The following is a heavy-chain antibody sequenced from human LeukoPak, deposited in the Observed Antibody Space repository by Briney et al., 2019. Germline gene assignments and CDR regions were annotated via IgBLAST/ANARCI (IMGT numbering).Heavy chain of an antibody. D-gene: IGHD3-22*01. CDR1: GLPFRSYE. J-gene: IGHJ4*02. CDR3: AGSGYYRDFDY. Sequence: GGPLRLPCAASGLPFRSYEMNWLRQAPGKGREGVSYINSTDSAIYYADYVKGRFSIYRENAKNSVYVQLNSLRDEDIAVYYCAGSGYYRDFDYWGEGTMVTVSS. V-gene: IGHV3-48*03. CDR2: INSTDSAI.